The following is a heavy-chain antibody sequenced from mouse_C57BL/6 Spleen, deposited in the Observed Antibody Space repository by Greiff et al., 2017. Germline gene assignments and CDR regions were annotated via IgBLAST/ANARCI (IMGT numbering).Heavy chain of an antibody. Sequence: QVQLQQSGAELVRPGASVTLSCKASGYTFTDYDMHWVKQTPVHGLEWIGAIDPETGGTAYNQKFKGKAILTADKSSSTAYMELRSLTSEDSAVYYCTREGFYAYWGQGTLVTVSA. V-gene: IGHV1-15*01. CDR3: TREGFYAY. CDR1: GYTFTDYD. J-gene: IGHJ3*01. CDR2: IDPETGGT.